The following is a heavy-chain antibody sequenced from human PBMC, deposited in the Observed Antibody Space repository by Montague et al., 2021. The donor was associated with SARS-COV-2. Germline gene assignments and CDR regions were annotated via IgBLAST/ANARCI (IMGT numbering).Heavy chain of an antibody. D-gene: IGHD3-10*01. V-gene: IGHV3-11*01. J-gene: IGHJ6*02. CDR2: ISSSGSTI. Sequence: SLRLSCAASGFTFSDYYMSWIRQAPGKGLEWVSYISSSGSTIYYADSVKGRFTISRDNAKNSLYLQMNSLRAEDTAVYYCARDFALRWDQKHNSWFGDGDPTYYYYGMDVWGQGTTVTVSS. CDR1: GFTFSDYY. CDR3: ARDFALRWDQKHNSWFGDGDPTYYYYGMDV.